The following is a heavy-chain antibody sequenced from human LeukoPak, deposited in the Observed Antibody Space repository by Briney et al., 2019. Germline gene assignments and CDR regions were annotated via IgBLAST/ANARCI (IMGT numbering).Heavy chain of an antibody. V-gene: IGHV1-69*13. D-gene: IGHD3-22*01. J-gene: IGHJ4*02. CDR2: IIPIFGTA. CDR1: GGTFSSYA. CDR3: ASQYYYDSSGYYGYFDY. Sequence: SVKVSCKASGGTFSSYAISWVRQAPGQGLEWMGGIIPIFGTANYAQKFQGRVTITADESTSTAYMELSSLRSEDTAVYYCASQYYYDSSGYYGYFDYWGQGTLVTVSS.